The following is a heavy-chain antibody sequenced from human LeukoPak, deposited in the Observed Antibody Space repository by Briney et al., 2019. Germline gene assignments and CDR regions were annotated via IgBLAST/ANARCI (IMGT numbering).Heavy chain of an antibody. CDR1: GVSISSSSYY. Sequence: PSETLSLTCTVSGVSISSSSYYWGWIRQPPGKGLEWIGSIYYSGSTYYNPSLKSRVTISVDTSKNQFSLKLSSVTAADTAVYYCARLYSGSYYFDYWGQGTLVTVSS. V-gene: IGHV4-39*01. CDR3: ARLYSGSYYFDY. D-gene: IGHD1-26*01. CDR2: IYYSGST. J-gene: IGHJ4*02.